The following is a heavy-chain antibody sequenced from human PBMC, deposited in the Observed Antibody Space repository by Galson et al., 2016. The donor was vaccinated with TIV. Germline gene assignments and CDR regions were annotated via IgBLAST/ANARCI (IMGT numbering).Heavy chain of an antibody. CDR1: GYTFNKYG. D-gene: IGHD3-22*01. Sequence: SVKVSCKASGYTFNKYGVSWVRQAPGQGLEWMGWISGYSGDTNYAQQFQGRVTMTTDTYTSTAYMDLRSLRSDDTAVYYCTRDRGSMTIILVVDYYFAIDVWGQGTTVTVSS. CDR2: ISGYSGDT. J-gene: IGHJ6*02. CDR3: TRDRGSMTIILVVDYYFAIDV. V-gene: IGHV1-18*04.